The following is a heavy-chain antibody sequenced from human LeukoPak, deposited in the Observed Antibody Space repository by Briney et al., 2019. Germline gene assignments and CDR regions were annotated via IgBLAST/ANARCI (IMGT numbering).Heavy chain of an antibody. J-gene: IGHJ4*02. CDR1: GLILRSYW. CDR3: ARERDGRFFDY. V-gene: IGHV3-7*01. Sequence: PGGSLRLSCELSGLILRSYWMSWVRQAPGKGLEWVANINQDGSEKYFVDSVRGRFTISRDNAKNSLHLQMNTLRAEDTAVYYCARERDGRFFDYWGQGALGSVSS. D-gene: IGHD5-24*01. CDR2: INQDGSEK.